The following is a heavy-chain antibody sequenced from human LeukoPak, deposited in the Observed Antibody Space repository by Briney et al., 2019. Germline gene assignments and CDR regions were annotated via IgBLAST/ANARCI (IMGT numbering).Heavy chain of an antibody. CDR2: IIPIFGTA. Sequence: SVKVSCKTSGGTFSSYAISWVRQAPGQGLEWMGRIIPIFGTANYAQKFQGRVTITTDESTSTAYMELSSLRSEDTAVYYCARERITMIVVVITNAFDIWGQGTMVTVSS. J-gene: IGHJ3*02. CDR3: ARERITMIVVVITNAFDI. CDR1: GGTFSSYA. V-gene: IGHV1-69*05. D-gene: IGHD3-22*01.